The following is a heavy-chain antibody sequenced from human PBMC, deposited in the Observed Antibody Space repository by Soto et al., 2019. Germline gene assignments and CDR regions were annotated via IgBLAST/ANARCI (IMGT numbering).Heavy chain of an antibody. J-gene: IGHJ4*02. Sequence: PGESLKISCKGSGYSFTSYWIGWVRQMPGKGLEWMGIIYPGDSDTRYSPSFQGQVTISADKSISTAYLQWSSLKASDTAMYYCARIAGTRAPSYYFDYWGQGTLVTVSS. D-gene: IGHD6-13*01. CDR2: IYPGDSDT. V-gene: IGHV5-51*01. CDR3: ARIAGTRAPSYYFDY. CDR1: GYSFTSYW.